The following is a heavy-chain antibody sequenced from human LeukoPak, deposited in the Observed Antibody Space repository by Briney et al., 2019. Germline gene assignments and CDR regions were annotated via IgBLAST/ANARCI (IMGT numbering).Heavy chain of an antibody. Sequence: PGRSLRLSCAASGFTFSSYGMHWVRQAPGKGLEWVAVISYDGSNKYYADSVKGRFTISRDNSKNTLYLQMNSLRVGDTAVYYCAKDGETGTTLFYYYYYGMDVWGQGTTVTVSS. CDR1: GFTFSSYG. CDR3: AKDGETGTTLFYYYYYGMDV. CDR2: ISYDGSNK. J-gene: IGHJ6*02. V-gene: IGHV3-30*18. D-gene: IGHD1-1*01.